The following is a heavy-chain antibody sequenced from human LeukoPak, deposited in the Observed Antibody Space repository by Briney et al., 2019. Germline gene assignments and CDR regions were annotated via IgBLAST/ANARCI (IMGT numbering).Heavy chain of an antibody. J-gene: IGHJ6*02. CDR2: IGWDGTNI. D-gene: IGHD3-3*01. CDR3: TKDMEWGMDV. Sequence: GGSLRLSCAASGFTFDRHTMHWVRQPPGEGPEWVSLIGWDGTNIDYADSVKGRFTISRDNSKNFVYLQMHSLRTEDTALYYCTKDMEWGMDVWGQGTTVIVSS. CDR1: GFTFDRHT. V-gene: IGHV3-43*01.